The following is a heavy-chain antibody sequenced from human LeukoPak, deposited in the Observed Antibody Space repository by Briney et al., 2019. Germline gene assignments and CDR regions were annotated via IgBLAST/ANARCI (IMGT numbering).Heavy chain of an antibody. Sequence: RGGSLRLSRSPSGYTLSFYAIAWVRQVPGEGLEYVSAISSSVGSTHYQDSVKRRLTVFRENSRNTLYLQMSSLRHEGTAVYYCVKGLPHFYDSSGYGAFYVWGQGAMVTVSS. V-gene: IGHV3-64D*09. CDR3: VKGLPHFYDSSGYGAFYV. J-gene: IGHJ3*01. D-gene: IGHD3-22*01. CDR2: ISSSVGST. CDR1: GYTLSFYA.